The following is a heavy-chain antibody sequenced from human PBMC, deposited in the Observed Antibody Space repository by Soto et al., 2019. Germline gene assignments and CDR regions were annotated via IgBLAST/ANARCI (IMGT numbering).Heavy chain of an antibody. Sequence: EVQLLESGGALVQPGGSLRLSCAASGFTFSNHAMNWVRQAPGKGLEWVSTISDSGSTYYADSVKGRFTISRDNSKNTLYLHLTRLRSADTAVYYCARDPGGHYCTSTSCLYFFDHWGQGTLVIVSS. CDR3: ARDPGGHYCTSTSCLYFFDH. D-gene: IGHD2-2*01. CDR2: ISDSGST. V-gene: IGHV3-23*01. J-gene: IGHJ4*02. CDR1: GFTFSNHA.